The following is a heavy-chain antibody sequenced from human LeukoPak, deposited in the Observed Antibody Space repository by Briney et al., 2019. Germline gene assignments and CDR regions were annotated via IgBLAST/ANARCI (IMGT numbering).Heavy chain of an antibody. CDR1: VYTFTSFA. D-gene: IGHD6-19*01. Sequence: GASVKVSRKASVYTFTSFAIHWVRQAPRQRLEWMGWINAGNGNTKFSQHFQGRVSITRDTSASTAYIELSYLRSEDTALYFCAKSIVYSSDSDGGYYFDYWGQGTLVTVSS. V-gene: IGHV1-3*01. J-gene: IGHJ4*02. CDR3: AKSIVYSSDSDGGYYFDY. CDR2: INAGNGNT.